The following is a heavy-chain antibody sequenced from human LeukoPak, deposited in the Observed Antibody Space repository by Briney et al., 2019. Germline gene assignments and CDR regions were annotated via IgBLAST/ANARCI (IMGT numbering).Heavy chain of an antibody. CDR2: ISGSGSTI. V-gene: IGHV3-11*01. CDR1: GFTFSDYY. Sequence: PGGSLRLSCAASGFTFSDYYMSWIRQAPGKGLEWVSYISGSGSTIYYADSVKGRFTISRDNAKNSLYLQMNSLRAEDTAVYYCARDHLSSGSSPDYYYYYYMDVWGKGTTVTISS. D-gene: IGHD6-19*01. CDR3: ARDHLSSGSSPDYYYYYYMDV. J-gene: IGHJ6*03.